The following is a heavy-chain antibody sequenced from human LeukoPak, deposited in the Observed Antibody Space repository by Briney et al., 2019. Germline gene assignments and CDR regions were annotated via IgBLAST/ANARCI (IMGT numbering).Heavy chain of an antibody. D-gene: IGHD2-15*01. V-gene: IGHV4-59*08. CDR2: IYYTGGT. Sequence: SETLSLTCTVSGGSIGSDYWTWIRQPPGKGLEYIGYIYYTGGTNYNPSLKSRVTISVDTSKNQFSLKLSSVTAADTAVYYCASSGVVVAATPGHSWFDPWGQGTLVTVSS. J-gene: IGHJ5*02. CDR3: ASSGVVVAATPGHSWFDP. CDR1: GGSIGSDY.